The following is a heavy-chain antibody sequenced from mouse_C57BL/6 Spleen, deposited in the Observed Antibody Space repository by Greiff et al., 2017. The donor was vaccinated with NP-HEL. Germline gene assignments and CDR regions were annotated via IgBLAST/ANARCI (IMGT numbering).Heavy chain of an antibody. V-gene: IGHV5-6*01. CDR3: ERHGQPTAQAPWFAY. J-gene: IGHJ3*01. CDR1: GFTFSSYG. Sequence: EVQVVESGGDLVKPGGSLKLSCAASGFTFSSYGMSWVRQTPDKRLEWVATISSGGSYTYYPDSVKGRFTISRDNAKNTLYLQMSSLKSEDTAMYYCERHGQPTAQAPWFAYWGQGTLVTVSA. CDR2: ISSGGSYT. D-gene: IGHD3-2*02.